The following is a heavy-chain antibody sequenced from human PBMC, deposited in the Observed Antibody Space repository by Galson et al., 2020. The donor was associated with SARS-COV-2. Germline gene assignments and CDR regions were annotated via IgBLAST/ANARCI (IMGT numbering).Heavy chain of an antibody. CDR2: INQDGSEK. V-gene: IGHV3-7*01. J-gene: IGHJ4*02. CDR1: GFSFSNYW. Sequence: GGPLRLSCEASGFSFSNYWMNWVRQAPGKGLEWVAHINQDGSEKNYVGSVKGRFTISRDNAKNSLYLQMNNLRAEDTAMYYCVRPPLLRQRLLPGYWGQGTLVTVSS. CDR3: VRPPLLRQRLLPGY. D-gene: IGHD6-25*01.